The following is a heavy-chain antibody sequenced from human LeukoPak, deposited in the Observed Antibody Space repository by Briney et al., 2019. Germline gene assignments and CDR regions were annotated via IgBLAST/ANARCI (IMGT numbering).Heavy chain of an antibody. Sequence: GRSLRLSCAASGFTFSSYSMNWVRQAPGKGLEWVSSISSSSSYIYYADSVKGRFTISRDNAKNSLYLQMNSLRAEDTAVYYCARVGYIDEGIDYWGQGTLVTVSS. J-gene: IGHJ4*02. V-gene: IGHV3-21*01. CDR1: GFTFSSYS. CDR2: ISSSSSYI. CDR3: ARVGYIDEGIDY. D-gene: IGHD5-24*01.